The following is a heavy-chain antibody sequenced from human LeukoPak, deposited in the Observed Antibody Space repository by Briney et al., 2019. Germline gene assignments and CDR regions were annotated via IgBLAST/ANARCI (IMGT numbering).Heavy chain of an antibody. J-gene: IGHJ4*02. CDR1: GFTFSGSA. V-gene: IGHV3-73*01. CDR3: TRPYADLGGDFKY. D-gene: IGHD4-17*01. CDR2: IRSKTNSYAT. Sequence: GGSLRLSCAASGFTFSGSAIHWVRQASGKGLEWVGRIRSKTNSYATEYAASVKGRFTVSRDDSKSTAYLQMNSLKTEDTAVYYCTRPYADLGGDFKYWRQGTLVTVSS.